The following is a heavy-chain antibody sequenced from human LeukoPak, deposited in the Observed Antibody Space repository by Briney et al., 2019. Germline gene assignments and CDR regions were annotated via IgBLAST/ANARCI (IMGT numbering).Heavy chain of an antibody. CDR2: IKGDGSIT. J-gene: IGHJ3*02. D-gene: IGHD5-12*01. V-gene: IGHV3-74*01. CDR3: TRESGYRGLAFDI. CDR1: GFTFSTYW. Sequence: GGSLRLSCAASGFTFSTYWMHWVRQAPGQGLVWVSRIKGDGSITSYADSVKGRFTISRDNVNNTLYLQVNSLRAEDTAVYYCTRESGYRGLAFDIWGQGTMVTVSS.